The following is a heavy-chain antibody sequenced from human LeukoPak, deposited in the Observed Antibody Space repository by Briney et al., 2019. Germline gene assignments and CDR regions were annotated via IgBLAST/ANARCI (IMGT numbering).Heavy chain of an antibody. CDR1: GFTFSNYW. Sequence: GGSLRLSCAASGFTFSNYWMHWARQAPGKGLVWVSLINSDGSITSYADSVKGRFTISRDNAKNTLYLQMNSLRGEDTAVYYCATCSGGSCYIDAFDIWGQGTMVTVSS. J-gene: IGHJ3*02. CDR3: ATCSGGSCYIDAFDI. V-gene: IGHV3-74*01. CDR2: INSDGSIT. D-gene: IGHD2-15*01.